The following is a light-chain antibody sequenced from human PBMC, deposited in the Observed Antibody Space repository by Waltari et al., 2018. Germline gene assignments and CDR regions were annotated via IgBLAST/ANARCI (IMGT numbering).Light chain of an antibody. CDR1: QDIYTY. J-gene: IGKJ2*02. V-gene: IGKV1-33*01. CDR2: DAS. CDR3: QHYGT. Sequence: DIQMTQSPSSLSASIGDRVTITCQASQDIYTYLNWYQQKPGKAPRLLIYDASTVETGVPSRFSGKDSGTGFTFTISSVQPEYIAIYYCQHYGTFGQGTKLEIK.